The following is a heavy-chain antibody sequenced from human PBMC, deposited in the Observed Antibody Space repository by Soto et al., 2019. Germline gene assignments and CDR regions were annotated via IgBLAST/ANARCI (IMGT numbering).Heavy chain of an antibody. CDR1: GGPISSGGHY. CDR2: IYYRGNT. D-gene: IGHD6-6*01. CDR3: AREVQFSRSSRRIDN. V-gene: IGHV4-31*03. J-gene: IGHJ4*02. Sequence: KTSETLSLTCTISGGPISSGGHYWSWIRQHPGKGLEWLGYIYYRGNTYYNPSLQSRIAMSVDTSKNQFSLNLSSVTAADTAIYYCAREVQFSRSSRRIDNWGQGTLVTVSS.